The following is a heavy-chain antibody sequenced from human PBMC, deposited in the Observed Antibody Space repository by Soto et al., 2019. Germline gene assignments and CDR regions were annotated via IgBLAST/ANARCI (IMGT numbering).Heavy chain of an antibody. J-gene: IGHJ4*02. Sequence: GGSLRLSCAASGFTFDDYAMHWVRQAPGKGLEWVSGISWNSGSIGYADSVKGRFTISRDNAKNSLYLQMNSLRAEDTALYYCAKERSIAVAGIGGEWGQGTLVTVSS. CDR2: ISWNSGSI. V-gene: IGHV3-9*01. CDR3: AKERSIAVAGIGGE. CDR1: GFTFDDYA. D-gene: IGHD6-19*01.